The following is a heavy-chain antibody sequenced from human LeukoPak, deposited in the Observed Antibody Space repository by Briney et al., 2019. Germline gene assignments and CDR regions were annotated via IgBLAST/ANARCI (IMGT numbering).Heavy chain of an antibody. CDR3: ARGSGITTGIDE. CDR2: NKDDGSHT. Sequence: GGSLRLSCAASGFTFSSHWMHWVRQAPGKGLVWVSRNKDDGSHTNYADSVKGRFTISRDNAKNTLSLQMNSLRAEDTAVYYCARGSGITTGIDEWGQGTLVTVSS. J-gene: IGHJ4*02. D-gene: IGHD6-25*01. V-gene: IGHV3-74*01. CDR1: GFTFSSHW.